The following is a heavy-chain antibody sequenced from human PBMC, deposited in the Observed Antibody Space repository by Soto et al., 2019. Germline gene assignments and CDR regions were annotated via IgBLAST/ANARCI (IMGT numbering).Heavy chain of an antibody. Sequence: GGSLRLSCAASGFTFSSYWMHWVRQAPGKGLVWVSRINSDGSSTSYADSVKGRFTISRDNAKNTLYLQMNSLRAEDTAVYYCASFCGGDCYYYYGMDVWGQGTTVTVSS. V-gene: IGHV3-74*01. CDR3: ASFCGGDCYYYYGMDV. CDR2: INSDGSST. D-gene: IGHD2-21*02. J-gene: IGHJ6*02. CDR1: GFTFSSYW.